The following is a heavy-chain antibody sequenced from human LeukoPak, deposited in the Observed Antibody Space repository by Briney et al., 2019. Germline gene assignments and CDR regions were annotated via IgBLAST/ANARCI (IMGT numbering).Heavy chain of an antibody. V-gene: IGHV3-23*01. J-gene: IGHJ5*02. D-gene: IGHD6-25*01. Sequence: GGSLRLSCAASGFTFSSHGMSWVRQAPGKGLEWVSGISGGGVSTYYADSVKGRFTISRDNSKNTLYLQMNSLRAEDTAVYYCARDPGAAAGNLWSWGQGTLVTVSS. CDR1: GFTFSSHG. CDR2: ISGGGVST. CDR3: ARDPGAAAGNLWS.